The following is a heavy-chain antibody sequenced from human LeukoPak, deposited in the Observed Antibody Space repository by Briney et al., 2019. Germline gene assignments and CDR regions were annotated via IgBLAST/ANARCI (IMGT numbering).Heavy chain of an antibody. CDR1: GFTFSSYE. CDR3: ARWXYYDSSGDAFDI. CDR2: ISSSGSTI. V-gene: IGHV3-48*03. J-gene: IGHJ3*02. Sequence: SXXXXCXASGFTFSSYEMNWVRQAPGKGLEWVSYISSSGSTIYYADSVKGRFTISRDNSKNTLYLQMNSLRNEDKAVYYCARWXYYDSSGDAFDIWGQGTMVTVSS. D-gene: IGHD3-22*01.